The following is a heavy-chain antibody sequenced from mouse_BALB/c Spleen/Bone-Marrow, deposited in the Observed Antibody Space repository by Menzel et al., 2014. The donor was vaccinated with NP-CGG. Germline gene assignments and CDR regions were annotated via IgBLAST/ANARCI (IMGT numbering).Heavy chain of an antibody. CDR2: INTYSGNT. Sequence: QPSGPELVRPGVSVKISCKGSGYTFTDYAMHWVKQSHAKSLEWIGVINTYSGNTNYNQNFKGKATMTVDKSSSTAFKELARLTYEDSAIYYCAREGCASTAWFAYWGQGTLVTISA. J-gene: IGHJ3*01. V-gene: IGHV1-67*01. CDR3: AREGCASTAWFAY. CDR1: GYTFTDYA. D-gene: IGHD3-3*01.